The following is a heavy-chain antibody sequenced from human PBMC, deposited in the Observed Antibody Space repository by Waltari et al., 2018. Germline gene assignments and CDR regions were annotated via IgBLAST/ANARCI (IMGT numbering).Heavy chain of an antibody. CDR1: RDAITDHY. CDR3: AREYCGGDCRLFDY. D-gene: IGHD2-21*02. CDR2: INPNGGTT. J-gene: IGHJ4*02. V-gene: IGHV1-2*02. Sequence: LVQSGAEVMKPGASVKVSCKVSRDAITDHYIHWVRRAPGQGLEWMGWINPNGGTTNYAQRYRGRITVTWDTSMTTSYMGLSGLRSDDTAVYYCAREYCGGDCRLFDYWGQGTLVTVSS.